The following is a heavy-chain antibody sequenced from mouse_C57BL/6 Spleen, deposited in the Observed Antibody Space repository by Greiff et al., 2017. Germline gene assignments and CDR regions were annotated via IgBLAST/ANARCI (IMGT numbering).Heavy chain of an antibody. V-gene: IGHV1-81*01. CDR2: IYPRSGNT. D-gene: IGHD1-1*01. CDR1: GYTFTSYG. CDR3: AREGDYGSSYVNYFDY. Sequence: QVQLKQSGAELARPGASVKLSCKASGYTFTSYGISWVKQRTGQGLEWIGEIYPRSGNTYYNEKFKGKATLTADKSSSTAYMELRSLTSEDSAVYFCAREGDYGSSYVNYFDYWGQGTTLTVSS. J-gene: IGHJ2*01.